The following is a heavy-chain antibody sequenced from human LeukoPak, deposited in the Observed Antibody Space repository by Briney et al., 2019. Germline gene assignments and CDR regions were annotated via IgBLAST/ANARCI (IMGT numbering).Heavy chain of an antibody. V-gene: IGHV4-59*01. Sequence: PSKTLSLTCTVSGGSISSYYWSWIRQPPGKGLEWIGYIYYSGSTNYNPSLKSRVTISVDTSKNQFSLKLSSVTAADTAVYYCARRLDYGDYEGSMDYWGQGTLVTVSS. CDR2: IYYSGST. D-gene: IGHD4-17*01. CDR3: ARRLDYGDYEGSMDY. CDR1: GGSISSYY. J-gene: IGHJ4*02.